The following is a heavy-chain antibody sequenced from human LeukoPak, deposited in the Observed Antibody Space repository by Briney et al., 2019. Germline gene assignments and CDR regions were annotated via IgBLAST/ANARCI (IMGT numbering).Heavy chain of an antibody. V-gene: IGHV5-51*01. D-gene: IGHD5-24*01. CDR2: IYPADSDT. CDR1: GYLFTNYW. J-gene: IGHJ3*02. CDR3: ARSPRDGYHDAFDI. Sequence: GESLQISCEGSGYLFTNYWITWVRQMPGKGLEWMGIIYPADSDTKYSPSFQGQVTISADKSITTAYLQWSSLKASDTAMYYCARSPRDGYHDAFDIWGQGTMVTVSS.